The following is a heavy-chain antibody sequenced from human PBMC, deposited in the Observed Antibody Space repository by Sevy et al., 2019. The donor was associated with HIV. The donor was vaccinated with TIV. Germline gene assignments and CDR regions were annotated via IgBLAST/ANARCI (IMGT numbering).Heavy chain of an antibody. CDR2: LSFGCGKI. CDR3: AREGCSRPHDY. D-gene: IGHD2-2*01. Sequence: GGSLRLSCAASGFAFYDYSMSWIRQAPGKGLEWVATLSFGCGKINYADSVRGRFTISRDNSKNSFYLQMDNLRVEDTALYYCAREGCSRPHDYWGQGTRVTVSS. J-gene: IGHJ4*02. CDR1: GFAFYDYS. V-gene: IGHV3-23*01.